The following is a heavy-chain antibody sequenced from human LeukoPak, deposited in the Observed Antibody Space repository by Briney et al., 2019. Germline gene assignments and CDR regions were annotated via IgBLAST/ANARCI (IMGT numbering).Heavy chain of an antibody. CDR2: ISAYNGHT. V-gene: IGHV1-18*01. CDR1: GYTFTSYG. D-gene: IGHD4-11*01. CDR3: ARTALVTTFLIPIGFYYYYMGV. Sequence: ASVKVSYKASGYTFTSYGISWVRQAPGQGLEWMGWISAYNGHTNYAQKLRGRVTMTTDTSTSTAYMELRSLRSDDTAVYYCARTALVTTFLIPIGFYYYYMGVWGKGTTVTVSS. J-gene: IGHJ6*03.